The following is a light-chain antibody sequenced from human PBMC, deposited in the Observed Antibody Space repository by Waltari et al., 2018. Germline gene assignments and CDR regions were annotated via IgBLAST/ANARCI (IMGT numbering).Light chain of an antibody. Sequence: QLVLTQSPSASASLGASVKLTCTPSRGHSSYAIARHQQQPQKGPRFLMKLNGDGSHTKGDGIPARFSGSSSGAERYLTISSLQSEDEADYYCQTWGTGIVFGGGTKLTVL. CDR2: LNGDGSH. J-gene: IGLJ3*02. CDR3: QTWGTGIV. V-gene: IGLV4-69*01. CDR1: RGHSSYA.